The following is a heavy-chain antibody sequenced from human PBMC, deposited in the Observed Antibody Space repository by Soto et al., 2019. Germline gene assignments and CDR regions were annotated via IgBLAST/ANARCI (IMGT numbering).Heavy chain of an antibody. V-gene: IGHV1-2*02. CDR2: INPNSGAT. J-gene: IGHJ4*02. CDR1: GYTFTGYY. Sequence: GASAKVSCKASGYTFTGYYVHWVRQAPGQGLEWMGWINPNSGATIYPQKFQGRVTMTRDTSISTAYMELNSLRFDDTAVYYCASTGNYGSGTSFRVDYWGQGTLVTVSS. D-gene: IGHD3-10*01. CDR3: ASTGNYGSGTSFRVDY.